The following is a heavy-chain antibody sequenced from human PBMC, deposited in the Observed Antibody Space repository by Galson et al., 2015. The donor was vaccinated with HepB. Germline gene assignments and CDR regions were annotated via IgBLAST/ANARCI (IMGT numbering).Heavy chain of an antibody. D-gene: IGHD3-9*01. CDR3: ARDPSTAYDILTGYDQDSNFDY. Sequence: SLRLSCAASGFTFSSYSMNWVRQAPGKGLEWVSSISSSSSYIYYADSVKGRFTISRDNAKNSLYLQMNSLRAEDTAVYYCARDPSTAYDILTGYDQDSNFDYWSQGTLVTVSS. CDR2: ISSSSSYI. V-gene: IGHV3-21*01. J-gene: IGHJ4*02. CDR1: GFTFSSYS.